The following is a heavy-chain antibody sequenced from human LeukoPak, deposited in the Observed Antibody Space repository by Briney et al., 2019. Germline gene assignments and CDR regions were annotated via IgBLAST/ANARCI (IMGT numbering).Heavy chain of an antibody. J-gene: IGHJ3*02. D-gene: IGHD5-18*01. CDR1: GYTFTGYY. CDR2: INPNSGGT. V-gene: IGHV1-2*02. Sequence: GASVKVSCKASGYTFTGYYMHWVRQAPGQGLEWMGWINPNSGGTNCAQKFQGRVTMTRDTSISTAYMELSRLRSDDTAVYYWARPLDTAMVPGDVFDIWGKGQWSPSLQ. CDR3: ARPLDTAMVPGDVFDI.